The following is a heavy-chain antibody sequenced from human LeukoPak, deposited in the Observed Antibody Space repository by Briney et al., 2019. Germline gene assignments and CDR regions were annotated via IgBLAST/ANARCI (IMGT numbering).Heavy chain of an antibody. CDR3: AEIPRQTSDY. CDR1: GGSINSNSYY. J-gene: IGHJ4*02. CDR2: IYYSGST. Sequence: PSETLSLTCTVSGGSINSNSYYWGWIRQPPGKGLEWIGSIYYSGSTYYSPSLKSRLTISVDTSKNQFSLNLNSVTAADTAVYYCAEIPRQTSDYWGQGILVTVSS. V-gene: IGHV4-39*07. D-gene: IGHD2-21*01.